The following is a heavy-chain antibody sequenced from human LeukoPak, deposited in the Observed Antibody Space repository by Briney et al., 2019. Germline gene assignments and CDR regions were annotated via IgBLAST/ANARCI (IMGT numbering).Heavy chain of an antibody. CDR3: TTDLGVVPAAIGDDAFDI. V-gene: IGHV3-30*02. CDR1: EFTFSSYG. D-gene: IGHD2-2*02. J-gene: IGHJ3*02. CDR2: IRYDGSNK. Sequence: GGSLRLSCAASEFTFSSYGMHWVRQAPGKGLEWVAFIRYDGSNKYYADSVKGRFTISRDNSKNTLYLQMNSLKTEDTAVYYCTTDLGVVPAAIGDDAFDIWGQGTMVTVSS.